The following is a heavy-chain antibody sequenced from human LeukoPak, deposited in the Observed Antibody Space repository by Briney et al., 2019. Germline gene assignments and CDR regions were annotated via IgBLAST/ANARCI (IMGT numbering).Heavy chain of an antibody. J-gene: IGHJ4*02. Sequence: GGSLRLSCAASGFTFSSYAMSWVRQAPGKGLEWVSAISGSGGSTYYADSVKGRFTISRDNAKNSLYLQMNSLRAEDTAVYYCASDHGVDYFDYWGQGTLVTVSS. CDR2: ISGSGGST. D-gene: IGHD1-14*01. CDR3: ASDHGVDYFDY. CDR1: GFTFSSYA. V-gene: IGHV3-23*01.